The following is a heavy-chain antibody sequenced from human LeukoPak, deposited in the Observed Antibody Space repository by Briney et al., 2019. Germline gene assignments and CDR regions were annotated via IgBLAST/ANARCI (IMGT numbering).Heavy chain of an antibody. Sequence: SETLSLTCTVSGGSISSYYWSWIRQPPGKGLEWIGYIYYSGSTNYNPSLKSRVTISVDTSKNQFSLKLSSVTAADTAVYYCARVHYDFWSGYYYFDYWGQGTLVTVSS. V-gene: IGHV4-59*01. CDR1: GGSISSYY. D-gene: IGHD3-3*01. CDR3: ARVHYDFWSGYYYFDY. J-gene: IGHJ4*02. CDR2: IYYSGST.